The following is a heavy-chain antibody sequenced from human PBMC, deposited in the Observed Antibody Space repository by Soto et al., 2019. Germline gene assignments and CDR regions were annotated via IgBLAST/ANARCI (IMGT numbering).Heavy chain of an antibody. V-gene: IGHV3-23*01. Sequence: EVQLLESGGGLVQPGGSLRLSCAASGITISNYPMSWVRQAPGKGLDWVSGISGSGDRTYYADSAKGRFTISKDISRNSLSLQLDSLGVEDTAVYVCEKDDGGDPSTAPHWGQGTLVTVSS. CDR1: GITISNYP. J-gene: IGHJ4*02. CDR2: ISGSGDRT. CDR3: EKDDGGDPSTAPH. D-gene: IGHD2-21*01.